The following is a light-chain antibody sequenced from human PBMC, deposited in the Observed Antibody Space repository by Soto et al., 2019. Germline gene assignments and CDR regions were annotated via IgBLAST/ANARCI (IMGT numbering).Light chain of an antibody. CDR3: QQYSTYTPRT. J-gene: IGKJ1*01. V-gene: IGKV1-5*03. CDR1: QSISIW. Sequence: MTQSPATLSVSPGERATLSCRASQSISIWLAWYQQKPGKAPKILIYKASSLESGVPSRFSGSGSGTEFTLTISSLQPDDFATYYCQQYSTYTPRTFSQGTKVDIK. CDR2: KAS.